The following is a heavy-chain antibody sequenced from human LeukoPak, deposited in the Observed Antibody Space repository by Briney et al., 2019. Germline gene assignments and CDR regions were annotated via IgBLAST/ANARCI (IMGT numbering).Heavy chain of an antibody. CDR2: IYHSGST. CDR3: ATYCSGGSCYPYYFDY. Sequence: SETLSLTCAVSGGSISSSNWWSWVRQPPGKGLEWIGEIYHSGSTNYNPSLKSRVTISVDKPKNQFSLKLSSVTAADTAVYYCATYCSGGSCYPYYFDYWGQGTLVTVSS. CDR1: GGSISSSNW. J-gene: IGHJ4*02. V-gene: IGHV4-4*02. D-gene: IGHD2-15*01.